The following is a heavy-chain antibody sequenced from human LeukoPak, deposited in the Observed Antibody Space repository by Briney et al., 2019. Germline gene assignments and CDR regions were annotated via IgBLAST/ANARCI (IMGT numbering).Heavy chain of an antibody. J-gene: IGHJ4*02. Sequence: ASVKVSCKASGYTFTSYVISWVRQAPGQGLEWMGWISAYNGNTNYAQKLQGRVTMTTDTSTSTAYMELRSLRSDDTAVYYCARAFFPYYDSSGPSEYWGQGTLVTVSS. CDR1: GYTFTSYV. D-gene: IGHD3-22*01. CDR2: ISAYNGNT. CDR3: ARAFFPYYDSSGPSEY. V-gene: IGHV1-18*01.